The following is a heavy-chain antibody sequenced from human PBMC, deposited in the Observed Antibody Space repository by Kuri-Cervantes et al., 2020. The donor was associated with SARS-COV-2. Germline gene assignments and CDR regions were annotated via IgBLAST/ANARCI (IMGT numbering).Heavy chain of an antibody. CDR3: ARPYCTSSTCYDGTFDS. J-gene: IGHJ4*01. CDR1: GGTFSSYA. D-gene: IGHD2-2*01. CDR2: IIPLFGTT. V-gene: IGHV1-69*06. Sequence: SVKVSCKASGGTFSSYAVTWVRQAPGRGLEWMGRIIPLFGTTIYAENFRGRVTLTADKSTNTAYMELSSLRSEDTAVYYCARPYCTSSTCYDGTFDSWGHGTRVTVSS.